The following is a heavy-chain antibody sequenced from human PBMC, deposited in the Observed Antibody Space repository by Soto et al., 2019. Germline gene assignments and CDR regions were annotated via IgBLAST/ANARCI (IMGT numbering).Heavy chain of an antibody. D-gene: IGHD1-26*01. J-gene: IGHJ4*02. V-gene: IGHV4-39*01. CDR3: ARLRWELPYYYFDY. CDR1: GGSISNTLYY. Sequence: SETLSLTCTVSGGSISNTLYYWGWIRQPPGKGPEWIGTIYYSGNSYYDPSLKSRVTISVDTSKNQLSLSLTSVTAADTAVYYCARLRWELPYYYFDYWGQGTLVTVSS. CDR2: IYYSGNS.